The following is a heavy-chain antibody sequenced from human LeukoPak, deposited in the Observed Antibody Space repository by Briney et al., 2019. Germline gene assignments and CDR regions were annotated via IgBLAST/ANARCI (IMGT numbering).Heavy chain of an antibody. D-gene: IGHD5-12*01. CDR2: ISAYNGDT. CDR3: ARASRRGYTGCDY. J-gene: IGHJ4*02. Sequence: RASVKVSCKACGYTFTNYGISWGRQAPGQGLEWMGWISAYNGDTNYAQKLQGRVTVTTDTSTSTAYMELRSLRSDDTAVYYCARASRRGYTGCDYWGQGTLVTVSS. CDR1: GYTFTNYG. V-gene: IGHV1-18*01.